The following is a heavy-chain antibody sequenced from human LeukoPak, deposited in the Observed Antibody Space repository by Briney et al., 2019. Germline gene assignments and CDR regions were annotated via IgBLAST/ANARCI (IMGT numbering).Heavy chain of an antibody. D-gene: IGHD2-15*01. CDR3: ARDIVVVVAATFGIRFDP. V-gene: IGHV1-18*01. CDR1: GYTFTSYG. J-gene: IGHJ5*02. CDR2: ISAHNGNT. Sequence: ASVKVSCKASGYTFTSYGISWVRQAPGQGPEWMGWISAHNGNTNYAQKLQGRVTMTTDTSTSTAYMELRSLRSDDTAVYYCARDIVVVVAATFGIRFDPWGQGTLVTVSS.